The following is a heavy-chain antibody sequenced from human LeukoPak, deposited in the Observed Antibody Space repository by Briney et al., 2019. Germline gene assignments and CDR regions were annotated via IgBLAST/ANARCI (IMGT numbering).Heavy chain of an antibody. CDR2: ISSTGYST. D-gene: IGHD6-13*01. V-gene: IGHV3-23*01. Sequence: GGSLRLSCAASGFTFRSYDMSWVRQAPGKGLEWVSLISSTGYSTNYADSVRGRFTISSDNSKNTLYLPMNTLRTEDTAVYYCGKDRGQQPKALDYWGQGTLVTVSS. CDR3: GKDRGQQPKALDY. CDR1: GFTFRSYD. J-gene: IGHJ4*02.